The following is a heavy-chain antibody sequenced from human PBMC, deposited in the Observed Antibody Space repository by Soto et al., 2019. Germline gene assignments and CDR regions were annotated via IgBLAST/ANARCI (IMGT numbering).Heavy chain of an antibody. CDR1: GFTVSSNY. D-gene: IGHD6-19*01. Sequence: EVQLVESGGGLVQPGGSLRLSCAASGFTVSSNYMSWVRQAPGKGLAWVSVIYSGGSTYYADSVKGRFTISRDNSKNTLYLQMNSLRAEDTAVYYCARDNAVAGTYYYYYMDVWGKGTTVTVSS. V-gene: IGHV3-66*01. CDR2: IYSGGST. J-gene: IGHJ6*03. CDR3: ARDNAVAGTYYYYYMDV.